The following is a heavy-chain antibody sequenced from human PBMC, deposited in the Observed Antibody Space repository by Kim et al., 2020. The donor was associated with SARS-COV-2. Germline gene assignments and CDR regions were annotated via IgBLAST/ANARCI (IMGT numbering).Heavy chain of an antibody. Sequence: GGSLRLSCAASGFTFSHYAMTWVRQAQGKGLEWVSSISGSSGTTYHADSVKGRFTISRDNSKNILFLQMNNLRDDDTAIYYCAKDVGEGGCYFDHWGQG. D-gene: IGHD3-10*01. J-gene: IGHJ4*02. V-gene: IGHV3-23*01. CDR2: ISGSSGTT. CDR1: GFTFSHYA. CDR3: AKDVGEGGCYFDH.